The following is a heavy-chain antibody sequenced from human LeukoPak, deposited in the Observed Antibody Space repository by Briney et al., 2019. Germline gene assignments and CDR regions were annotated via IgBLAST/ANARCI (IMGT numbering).Heavy chain of an antibody. CDR1: GGSISSYY. D-gene: IGHD3-22*01. Sequence: SETLSLTCTVSGGSISSYYWSWIRQPAGKGLEWIGRIYTSGSTSFNPSLKSRVTMSVDTSKKQFSLKLSSVTAADTAVYYCARGYYDSRGYYHFDYWGQGTLVTVSS. V-gene: IGHV4-4*07. J-gene: IGHJ4*02. CDR3: ARGYYDSRGYYHFDY. CDR2: IYTSGST.